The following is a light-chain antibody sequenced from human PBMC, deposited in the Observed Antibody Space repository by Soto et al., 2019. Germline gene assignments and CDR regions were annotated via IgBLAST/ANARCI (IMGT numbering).Light chain of an antibody. V-gene: IGKV3D-20*02. Sequence: EIVLTQSPGTLSLSPGERATLSCRASQSVSSSYLAWYQQKPGQAPRLLIYGASSRATGIPDRFSGSGSGTDFTLTISRLEPEDFAVYYCQQRSNWPRTFGQGTKAEIK. CDR3: QQRSNWPRT. J-gene: IGKJ1*01. CDR2: GAS. CDR1: QSVSSSY.